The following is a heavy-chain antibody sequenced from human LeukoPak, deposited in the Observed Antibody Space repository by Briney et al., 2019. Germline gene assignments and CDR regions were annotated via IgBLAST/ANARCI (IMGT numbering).Heavy chain of an antibody. CDR2: IYYSGST. V-gene: IGHV4-39*01. D-gene: IGHD3-10*01. J-gene: IGHJ4*02. CDR3: ARTGNTAVPPYFDY. CDR1: GGSISSSGYY. Sequence: PSETLSLTCTVAGGSISSSGYYWGWIRQPPGKGLEWIGTIYYSGSTYYNPSLNSRVTMSVDTSKNRFSLKLSSVTAADTAVYYCARTGNTAVPPYFDYWGQGALVTVSS.